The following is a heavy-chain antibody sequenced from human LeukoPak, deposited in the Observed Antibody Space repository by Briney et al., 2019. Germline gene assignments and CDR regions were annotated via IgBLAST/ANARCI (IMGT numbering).Heavy chain of an antibody. CDR3: ARDLEDSSPFGAFDM. J-gene: IGHJ3*02. CDR1: GFTFSNYG. V-gene: IGHV3-33*01. Sequence: GGSLRLSCAAAGFTFSNYGMHWVRQVPGKGLEWVAAIWFDGIRKYYADSVKGRLTISRDNSKNTLYLQMNSLRAEDTAVYYCARDLEDSSPFGAFDMWGQGTMVTVSS. D-gene: IGHD3-22*01. CDR2: IWFDGIRK.